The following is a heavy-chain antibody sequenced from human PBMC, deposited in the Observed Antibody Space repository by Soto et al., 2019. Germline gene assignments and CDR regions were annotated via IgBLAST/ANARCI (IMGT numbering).Heavy chain of an antibody. CDR2: ISSSGSTI. CDR3: ARERYGDYYFDF. Sequence: GESLKISCAASGFTFSDYYMSWIRQAPGKGLEWVSYISSSGSTIYYADSVKGRFTISRDNAKNSLYLQMNSLRAEDTAVYYCARERYGDYYFDFWGQGTLVTVSS. J-gene: IGHJ4*02. D-gene: IGHD4-17*01. CDR1: GFTFSDYY. V-gene: IGHV3-11*01.